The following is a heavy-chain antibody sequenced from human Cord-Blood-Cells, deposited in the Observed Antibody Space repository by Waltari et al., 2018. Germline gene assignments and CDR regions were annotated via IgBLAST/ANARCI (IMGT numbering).Heavy chain of an antibody. CDR1: GGSIRSSSYY. V-gene: IGHV4-39*01. D-gene: IGHD2-2*01. J-gene: IGHJ4*02. CDR3: ARQDIVVVPAAIGYFDY. CDR2: IYYSGST. Sequence: QLQLQESGPGLVKPSETLSPTCTVSGGSIRSSSYYWDWIRQPPGKGLEWIGSIYYSGSTYYNPSLKSRVTISVDTSKNQFSLKLSSVTAADTAVYYCARQDIVVVPAAIGYFDYWGQGTLVTVSS.